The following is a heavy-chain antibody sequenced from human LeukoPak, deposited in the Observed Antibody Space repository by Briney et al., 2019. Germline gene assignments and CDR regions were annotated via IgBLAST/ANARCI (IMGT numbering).Heavy chain of an antibody. CDR3: AGWGYLTVTTRTAFDT. Sequence: PSETLSLTCTVSGGSISRGGYYSSWIRQHPGKGLEWIGYIYYSGSAHYNPVLKSRVTISVDTSKNQFSLKLSSVTAADTAVYYCAGWGYLTVTTRTAFDTWGQGTMVTVSS. V-gene: IGHV4-31*03. CDR1: GGSISRGGYY. D-gene: IGHD4-17*01. J-gene: IGHJ3*02. CDR2: IYYSGSA.